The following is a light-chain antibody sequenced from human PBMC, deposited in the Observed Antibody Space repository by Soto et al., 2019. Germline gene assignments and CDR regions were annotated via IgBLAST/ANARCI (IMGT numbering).Light chain of an antibody. CDR1: QSVRHY. CDR3: QKRSNWLIT. J-gene: IGKJ5*01. Sequence: EIVFTQSPATLSLSPGERATLSCRASQSVRHYLAWYQQKPGQAPRLLIYDESNRANGIPDSFSGSGSGTDFTRTISSLEPEDFAVYYCQKRSNWLITFGQGTRLEIK. CDR2: DES. V-gene: IGKV3-11*01.